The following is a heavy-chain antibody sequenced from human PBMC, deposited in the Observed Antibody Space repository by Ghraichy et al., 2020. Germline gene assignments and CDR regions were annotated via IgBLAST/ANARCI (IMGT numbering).Heavy chain of an antibody. CDR3: ARHGTNGWLED. V-gene: IGHV3-53*01. J-gene: IGHJ4*02. CDR1: GFTVSNNY. D-gene: IGHD5-12*01. Sequence: GGSLRLSCAASGFTVSNNYMSWVRQAPGKGLEWVSTFYSDESRKYADSVKGRFFISRDNSYNTLYLQMNSLRAEDTAVYYCARHGTNGWLEDWGQGALVTVSS. CDR2: FYSDESR.